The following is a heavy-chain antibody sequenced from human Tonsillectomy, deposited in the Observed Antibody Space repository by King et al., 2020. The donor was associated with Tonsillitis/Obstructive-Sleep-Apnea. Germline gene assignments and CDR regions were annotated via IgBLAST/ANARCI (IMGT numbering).Heavy chain of an antibody. Sequence: VQLVESGGGVVQPGRSLRLSCAASGFTFSSYAIHWVRQAPGKGLEWVAVISYDGSNKYYVDSVKGRFTISRDNSKNTLYLQMSSLRVEDTAVYYCAREKGYSSWPTDAFDIWGQGTMVTVSS. CDR3: AREKGYSSWPTDAFDI. CDR1: GFTFSSYA. D-gene: IGHD6-13*01. V-gene: IGHV3-30*04. J-gene: IGHJ3*02. CDR2: ISYDGSNK.